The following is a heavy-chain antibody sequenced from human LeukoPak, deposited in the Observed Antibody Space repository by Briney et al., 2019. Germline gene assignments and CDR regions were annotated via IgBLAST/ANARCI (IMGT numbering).Heavy chain of an antibody. Sequence: SETLSLTCTVSGGSISSSSYYWGWIRQPPGKGLEWIGYIHYSGSTYYNSSLKSRVTISVDTYKNQFSLNLSSVTAADTAVYYCARDASGYPGDYYYYYMDVWGKGTTVTVSS. CDR3: ARDASGYPGDYYYYYMDV. J-gene: IGHJ6*03. D-gene: IGHD3-3*01. CDR2: IHYSGST. CDR1: GGSISSSSYY. V-gene: IGHV4-31*03.